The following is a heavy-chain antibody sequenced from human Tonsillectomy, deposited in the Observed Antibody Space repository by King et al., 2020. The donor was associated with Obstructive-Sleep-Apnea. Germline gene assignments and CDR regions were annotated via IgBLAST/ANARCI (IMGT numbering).Heavy chain of an antibody. V-gene: IGHV1-69*12. CDR3: ARGGYIASRYYFDY. CDR2: IIPIFGST. CDR1: GVTFSSYA. D-gene: IGHD6-13*01. J-gene: IGHJ4*02. Sequence: QLVQSGAGVKQPGSSVKVSCKASGVTFSSYAMSWVRQAPGKGLEWVVAIIPIFGSTKYEPQFEGRVTLTADESTSTAYMELSSLRAEDTAVYYCARGGYIASRYYFDYWGQGTLVTVSS.